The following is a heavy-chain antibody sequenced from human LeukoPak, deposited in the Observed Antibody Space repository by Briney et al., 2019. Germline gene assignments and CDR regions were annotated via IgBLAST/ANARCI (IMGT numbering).Heavy chain of an antibody. CDR2: IYYSGST. D-gene: IGHD5-18*01. Sequence: SETLSLTCTVSGGSISSYYWSWIRQPPGKGLEWIGYIYYSGSTNYNPSLKSRVTISVDTSKNQFSLKLSPVTAADTAVYYCARTRGYSYGYDYWGQGTLVTVSS. J-gene: IGHJ4*02. CDR3: ARTRGYSYGYDY. CDR1: GGSISSYY. V-gene: IGHV4-59*01.